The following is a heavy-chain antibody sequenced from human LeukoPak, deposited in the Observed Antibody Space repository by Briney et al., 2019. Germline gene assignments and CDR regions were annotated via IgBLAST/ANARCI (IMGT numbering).Heavy chain of an antibody. J-gene: IGHJ5*02. CDR1: GGSFSGYY. CDR3: AREPWFDP. CDR2: INHSGST. V-gene: IGHV4-34*01. Sequence: TPSETLSLTCAVYGGSFSGYYWSWIRQPPGKGLEWIGEINHSGSTNYNPSLKSRVTISVDTSKNQFSLKLSSVTAADTAVYHCAREPWFDPWGQGTLVTVSS.